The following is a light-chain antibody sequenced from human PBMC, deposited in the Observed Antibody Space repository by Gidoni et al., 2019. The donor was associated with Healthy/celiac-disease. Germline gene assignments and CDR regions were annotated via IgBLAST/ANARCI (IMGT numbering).Light chain of an antibody. CDR1: PSVSSN. Sequence: EIVMPQSPATLSVSPGESATLSCRASPSVSSNLAWYQQKPTQAPRHLIYGASTRATGIPARFSGSGSGTEFTLTISSLQSEDFAVYYCQQYNNWPPYTFGQGTKLEIK. CDR2: GAS. CDR3: QQYNNWPPYT. V-gene: IGKV3-15*01. J-gene: IGKJ2*01.